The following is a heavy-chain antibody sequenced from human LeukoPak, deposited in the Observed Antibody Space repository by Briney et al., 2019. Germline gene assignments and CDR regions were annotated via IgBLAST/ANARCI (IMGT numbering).Heavy chain of an antibody. V-gene: IGHV3-33*01. CDR2: IWYDGSNK. D-gene: IGHD1-26*01. J-gene: IGHJ3*02. CDR3: ARGWELRPDDAFDI. CDR1: GFTFSSYG. Sequence: GGSLRLSCAASGFTFSSYGMHWVRQAPGKGLEWVAVIWYDGSNKYYADSVEGRFTISRDNSKNTLYLQMNSLRAEDTAVFYCARGWELRPDDAFDIWGQGTMVTVSS.